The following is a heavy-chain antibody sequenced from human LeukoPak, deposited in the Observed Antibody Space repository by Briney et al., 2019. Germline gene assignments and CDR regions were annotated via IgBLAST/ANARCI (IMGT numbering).Heavy chain of an antibody. Sequence: ASVKVSCKASGYTFISYGISWVRQAPGQGLEWMGWISAYNGNTNYAQKLQGRVTMTTDTSTSTAYMELRSLRSDDTAVYYCASSDYDFWSGRFDPWGQGTLVTVSS. J-gene: IGHJ5*02. V-gene: IGHV1-18*01. CDR1: GYTFISYG. D-gene: IGHD3-3*01. CDR2: ISAYNGNT. CDR3: ASSDYDFWSGRFDP.